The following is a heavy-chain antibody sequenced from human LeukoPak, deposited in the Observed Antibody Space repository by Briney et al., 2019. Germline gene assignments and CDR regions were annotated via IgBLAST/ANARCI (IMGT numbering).Heavy chain of an antibody. CDR3: AKGNQVGASWFDY. D-gene: IGHD1-26*01. CDR1: RFTFDDYA. J-gene: IGHJ4*02. V-gene: IGHV3-9*01. CDR2: ISWNSGSI. Sequence: GGSLRLSCAASRFTFDDYAMHWVRQAPGKGLEWVSGISWNSGSIGYADSVKGRFTISRDNAKNSLYLQMNSLRAEDTALYYCAKGNQVGASWFDYWGQGTLVTVSS.